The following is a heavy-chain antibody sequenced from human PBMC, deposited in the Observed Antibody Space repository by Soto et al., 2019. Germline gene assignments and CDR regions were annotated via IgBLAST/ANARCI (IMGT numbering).Heavy chain of an antibody. V-gene: IGHV5-10-1*01. D-gene: IGHD3-10*01. J-gene: IGHJ6*02. CDR2: IDPSDSYT. CDR1: GYSFTSYW. Sequence: PGESLKISCKGSGYSFTSYWISWVRQMPGKGLEWMGRIDPSDSYTNYSPSFQGHVTISADKSISTAYLQWSSLKASDTAMYYCARTRDYGSGSYPGTYYYGMDVWGQGTTVTVSS. CDR3: ARTRDYGSGSYPGTYYYGMDV.